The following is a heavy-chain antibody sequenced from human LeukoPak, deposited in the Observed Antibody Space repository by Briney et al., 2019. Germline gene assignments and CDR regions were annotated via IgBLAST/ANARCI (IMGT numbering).Heavy chain of an antibody. D-gene: IGHD3-22*01. CDR1: GFIFSDYY. Sequence: SGGSLRLSCAASGFIFSDYYMGWIRQAPGKGLEWISYISNRNSIIYYADSVKGRFTISGDNAKNSLYLQMNSLRAEDTAVYYCARAIITMIRLIYFAYWGQGTLVTVSS. V-gene: IGHV3-11*04. CDR3: ARAIITMIRLIYFAY. J-gene: IGHJ4*02. CDR2: ISNRNSII.